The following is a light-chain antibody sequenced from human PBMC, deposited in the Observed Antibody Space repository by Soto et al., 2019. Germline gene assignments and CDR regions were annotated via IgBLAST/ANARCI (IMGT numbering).Light chain of an antibody. CDR3: QQYNNWPPTT. J-gene: IGKJ5*01. V-gene: IGKV3-15*01. Sequence: EIVFTQSPSTLSLSPGERANLSCRASQFIDSYLAWYRQRPGQAPRLLIYLASTRAPGIPVMFSGSGSGTEFTLTISSLQSEDFAVYYCQQYNNWPPTTFGQGTRLEIK. CDR1: QFIDSY. CDR2: LAS.